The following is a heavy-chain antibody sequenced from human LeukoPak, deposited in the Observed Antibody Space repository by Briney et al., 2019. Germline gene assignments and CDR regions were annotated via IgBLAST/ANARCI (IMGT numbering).Heavy chain of an antibody. CDR3: ANRAPYYYDSSGYYYAN. Sequence: GGSLRLSCAASGFTFSSYAMSWVRQAPGKGLEWVSAISGSGGSTYYADSVKGRFTISRDNSKNTLYLQMNSLRAEDTAVYYCANRAPYYYDSSGYYYANWGQRTLVTVSS. J-gene: IGHJ4*02. CDR2: ISGSGGST. CDR1: GFTFSSYA. D-gene: IGHD3-22*01. V-gene: IGHV3-23*01.